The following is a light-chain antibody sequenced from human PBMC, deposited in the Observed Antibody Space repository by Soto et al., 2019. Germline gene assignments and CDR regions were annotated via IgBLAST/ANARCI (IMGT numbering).Light chain of an antibody. Sequence: EHLLTQSPGTLSLSPGERATLSCRASQSVSSSYLAWYQQKPGQAPRLLIYDASSRATGIPDRFSGSGSGTDFTLTISRLEPEDFAVYFCQQYGSSPRTFGQGTQVDIK. CDR1: QSVSSSY. J-gene: IGKJ1*01. CDR2: DAS. V-gene: IGKV3-20*01. CDR3: QQYGSSPRT.